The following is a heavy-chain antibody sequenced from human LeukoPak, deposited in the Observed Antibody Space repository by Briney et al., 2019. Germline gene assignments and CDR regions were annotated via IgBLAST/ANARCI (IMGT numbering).Heavy chain of an antibody. CDR1: GFTFSSYA. CDR2: ISGSGGST. V-gene: IGHV3-23*01. J-gene: IGHJ4*02. Sequence: GGSLRLSCAASGFTFSSYAMSWVRQAPGKGLEWVSAISGSGGSTYHADSVKGRFTISRDTSKNTLYLQMNSLRAEDTAVYYCAKHLSWSFDYWGQGTLVTVSS. D-gene: IGHD3-3*01. CDR3: AKHLSWSFDY.